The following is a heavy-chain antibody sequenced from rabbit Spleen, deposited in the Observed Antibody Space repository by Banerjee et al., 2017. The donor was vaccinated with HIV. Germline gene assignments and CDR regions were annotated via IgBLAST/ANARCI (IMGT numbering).Heavy chain of an antibody. V-gene: IGHV1S45*01. D-gene: IGHD1-1*01. CDR2: INAATAKP. CDR1: GFSFSFKDV. CDR3: ARDLVGVIGWNFYL. Sequence: QEQLKETGGGLVKPGASLTLTCKASGFSFSFKDVMCWVRQAPGKGLEWIACINAATAKPVYATWAKGRFTISRTSSTTVTLRMTSLTATDTATYFCARDLVGVIGWNFYLWGPGTLVTVS. J-gene: IGHJ4*01.